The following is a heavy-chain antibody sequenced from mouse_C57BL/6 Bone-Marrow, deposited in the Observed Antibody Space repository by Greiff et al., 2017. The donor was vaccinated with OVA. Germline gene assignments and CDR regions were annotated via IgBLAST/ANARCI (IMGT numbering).Heavy chain of an antibody. CDR2: IYPRDGST. CDR1: GYTFTDHT. D-gene: IGHD1-1*01. CDR3: ARNYPYYYGSSFHWYFDV. Sequence: QVQLQQSDAELVKPGASVKISCKVSGYTFTDHTIHWMKQRPEQGLEWIGYIYPRDGSTKYNEKFKGKATLTADKSSSTAYMQLNSLTSEDSAVYFCARNYPYYYGSSFHWYFDVWGTGTTVTVSS. J-gene: IGHJ1*03. V-gene: IGHV1-78*01.